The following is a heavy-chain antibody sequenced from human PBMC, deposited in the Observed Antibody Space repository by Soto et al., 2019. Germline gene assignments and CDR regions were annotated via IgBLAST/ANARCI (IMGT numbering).Heavy chain of an antibody. CDR3: ARIKARSGPHYFDY. CDR2: MNPYTGNT. V-gene: IGHV1-8*01. Sequence: QVQLVQSGAEVKEPGASVKVSCKASGYTFTTYDIYWMRQATGQGLEWMGWMNPYTGNTGYAQKFQGRVTVTRNTSISTVYMEMSGLRLDDTAVYYCARIKARSGPHYFDYWGQGSQVTVSS. J-gene: IGHJ4*02. CDR1: GYTFTTYD.